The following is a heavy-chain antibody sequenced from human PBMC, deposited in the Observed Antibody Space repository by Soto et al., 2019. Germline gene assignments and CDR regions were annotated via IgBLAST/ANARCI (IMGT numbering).Heavy chain of an antibody. CDR3: VRGGGGGLFDP. CDR1: GFTFGDSY. V-gene: IGHV3-11*06. CDR2: ISPGSRYP. J-gene: IGHJ5*02. D-gene: IGHD2-15*01. Sequence: PGGSLRLSCAGSGFTFGDSYMSWIRQAPGKGLEWLSYISPGSRYPAYADSVKGRFTISRDNAKRSLYLQMMSLTAEDTAIYYCVRGGGGGLFDPWGQGTMVSVSS.